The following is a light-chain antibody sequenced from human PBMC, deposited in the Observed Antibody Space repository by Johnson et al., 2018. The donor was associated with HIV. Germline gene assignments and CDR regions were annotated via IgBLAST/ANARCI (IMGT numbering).Light chain of an antibody. CDR1: SSNIGDNY. Sequence: QSVLTQPPSVSAAPGQRVTISCSGSSSNIGDNYVSWYQQLPGTAPKHLIYENNKRPSGIPDRFSGSKSGTSATLGITGLQTENEADYYCGTWDSSLSAYVFGIGTKVTVL. CDR3: GTWDSSLSAYV. J-gene: IGLJ1*01. V-gene: IGLV1-51*02. CDR2: ENN.